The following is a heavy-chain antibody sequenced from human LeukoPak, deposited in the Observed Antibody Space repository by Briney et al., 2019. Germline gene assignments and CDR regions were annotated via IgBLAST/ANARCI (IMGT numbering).Heavy chain of an antibody. CDR1: GYTFTSYD. J-gene: IGHJ4*02. CDR2: MNPNSGNT. CDR3: ARGRRYSGSYFVLGHHPHPDY. Sequence: ASVKVSCKASGYTFTSYDINWVRQATGQGLEWMGWMNPNSGNTGYAQKFQGRVTITRNTSISTAYMELSSLRSEDTAVYYCARGRRYSGSYFVLGHHPHPDYWGQGTLVTVSS. V-gene: IGHV1-8*03. D-gene: IGHD1-26*01.